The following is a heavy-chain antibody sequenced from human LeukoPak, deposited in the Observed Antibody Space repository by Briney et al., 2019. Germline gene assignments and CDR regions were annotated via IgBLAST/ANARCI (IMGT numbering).Heavy chain of an antibody. Sequence: GGSLRLSCAASGFTFSTYARNWVRQAPGKGLEWVSGISGSRASTYYADSVKGRFTISRDNSKNTLYVQMNSLRAEDTAVYYCAVGSHYFDYWCQGTLVTVSS. D-gene: IGHD3-10*01. CDR2: ISGSRAST. CDR1: GFTFSTYA. V-gene: IGHV3-23*01. J-gene: IGHJ4*02. CDR3: AVGSHYFDY.